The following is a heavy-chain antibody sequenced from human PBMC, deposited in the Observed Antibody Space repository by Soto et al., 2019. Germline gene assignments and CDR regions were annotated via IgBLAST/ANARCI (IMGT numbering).Heavy chain of an antibody. CDR1: GYTFTRYT. J-gene: IGHJ5*02. D-gene: IGHD6-13*01. CDR3: ARGIAAGQLDP. Sequence: ASVKVSCKASGYTFTRYTMNWLRQAPGQRLEWMGWINPDNGNTKSSQKFQDRVIITRDTSASTAYMDLSSLRSEDTAVYYCARGIAAGQLDPWGQGTLVTVSS. CDR2: INPDNGNT. V-gene: IGHV1-3*01.